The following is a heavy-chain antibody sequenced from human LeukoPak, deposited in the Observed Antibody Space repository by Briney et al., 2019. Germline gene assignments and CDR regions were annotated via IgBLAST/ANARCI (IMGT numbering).Heavy chain of an antibody. CDR1: GGSISSSNW. D-gene: IGHD2-8*01. Sequence: RTSGTLSLTCAVSGGSISSSNWWSWVRQPPGEGLEWIGEIYHSGSTNYNPSLKSRVTISVDKSKNQFSLKLSSVTAADTAVYYCARSSRYCTNGVCYHYWGQGTLVTVSS. V-gene: IGHV4-4*02. CDR3: ARSSRYCTNGVCYHY. CDR2: IYHSGST. J-gene: IGHJ4*02.